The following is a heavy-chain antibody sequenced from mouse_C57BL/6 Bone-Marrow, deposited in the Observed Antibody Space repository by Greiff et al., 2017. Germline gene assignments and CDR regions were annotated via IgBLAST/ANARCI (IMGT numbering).Heavy chain of an antibody. V-gene: IGHV14-4*01. CDR1: GFNIKDDY. Sequence: VQLQQSGAELVRPGASVKLSCTASGFNIKDDYMHWVKQRPEQGLEWIGWIVPENGDTQYASKFQGKAPITADTSSNTAYLQLSSLTSEDTPVYYCTTYNWYFDVWGAGTTVTVSS. D-gene: IGHD2-12*01. J-gene: IGHJ1*01. CDR2: IVPENGDT. CDR3: TTYNWYFDV.